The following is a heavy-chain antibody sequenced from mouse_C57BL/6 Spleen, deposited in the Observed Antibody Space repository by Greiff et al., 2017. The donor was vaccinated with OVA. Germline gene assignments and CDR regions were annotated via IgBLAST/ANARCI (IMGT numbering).Heavy chain of an antibody. D-gene: IGHD3-2*02. CDR3: ARGGTAQATTFAY. V-gene: IGHV1-85*01. J-gene: IGHJ3*01. Sequence: VKLQESGPELVKPGASVKLSCKASGYTFTSYDINWVKQRPGPGLEWIGWIYPRDGSTKYNEKFKGKATLTVDTSSSTAYMGLHSMTSEDSAVYFCARGGTAQATTFAYWGQGTLVTVSA. CDR1: GYTFTSYD. CDR2: IYPRDGST.